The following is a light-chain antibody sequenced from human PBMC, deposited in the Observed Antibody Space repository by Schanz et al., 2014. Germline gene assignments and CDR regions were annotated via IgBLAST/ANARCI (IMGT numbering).Light chain of an antibody. CDR2: AAS. CDR1: QSISSY. V-gene: IGKV1-39*01. CDR3: QQSFF. Sequence: DIQMTQSPSSLSASVGDRVTITCRASQSISSYLNWYQQKPGKAPKLLIYAASSLQSGVPSRFSGSGSGTDFTLTISSLQPEDFATYYCQQSFFFGQGTKREIK. J-gene: IGKJ2*01.